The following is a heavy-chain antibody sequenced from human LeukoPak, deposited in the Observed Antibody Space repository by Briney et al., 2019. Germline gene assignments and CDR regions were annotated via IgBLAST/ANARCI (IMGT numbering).Heavy chain of an antibody. D-gene: IGHD6-19*01. Sequence: SETLSLTCTVSGGSISSSSFYWGWIRQPPGKGLEWIGTIFYSGSTYYNPSLRSRVTMSVDTSKNQFSLRLSSVTAADAAVYYCARQGYISGQGFRNNWFDPWGQGSLVTVSS. V-gene: IGHV4-39*01. J-gene: IGHJ5*02. CDR3: ARQGYISGQGFRNNWFDP. CDR1: GGSISSSSFY. CDR2: IFYSGST.